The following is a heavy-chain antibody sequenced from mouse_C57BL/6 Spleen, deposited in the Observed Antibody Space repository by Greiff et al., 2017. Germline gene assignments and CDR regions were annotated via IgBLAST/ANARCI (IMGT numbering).Heavy chain of an antibody. J-gene: IGHJ3*01. V-gene: IGHV5-4*03. CDR2: ISDGGSYT. Sequence: EVKVVESGGGLVKPGGSLKLSCAASGFTFSSYAMSWVRQTPEKRLEWVATISDGGSYTYYPDNVKGRFTISRDNAKNNLYLQMSHLKSEDTAMYYCARGGVYYGNYVTPAWFAYWGQGTLVTVSA. D-gene: IGHD2-1*01. CDR1: GFTFSSYA. CDR3: ARGGVYYGNYVTPAWFAY.